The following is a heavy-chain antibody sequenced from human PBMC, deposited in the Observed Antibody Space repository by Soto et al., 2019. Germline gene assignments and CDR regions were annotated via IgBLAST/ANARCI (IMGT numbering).Heavy chain of an antibody. Sequence: QVQLVQSGAEVKKPGSSVTVSCKTSGGTFSKDAINWVRQAPGQGLEWMGLLIPVFGSPIYAQKFQGRIRLTGAESTRTAFMDLSSLRSEDTAVYYCTRVLGYTFEPGKTRYYAMDVWGQGTTVSVSS. V-gene: IGHV1-69*01. CDR1: GGTFSKDA. J-gene: IGHJ6*02. D-gene: IGHD5-18*01. CDR2: LIPVFGSP. CDR3: TRVLGYTFEPGKTRYYAMDV.